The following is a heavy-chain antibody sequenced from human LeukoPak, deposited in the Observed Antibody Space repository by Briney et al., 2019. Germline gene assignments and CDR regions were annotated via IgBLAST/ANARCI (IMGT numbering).Heavy chain of an antibody. J-gene: IGHJ4*02. CDR1: GGSFSGYY. CDR2: INHSGST. D-gene: IGHD1-1*01. CDR3: AAELYHFDY. V-gene: IGHV4-34*01. Sequence: PSETLSLTCAVYGGSFSGYYWSWIRQPPGKGLEWIGEINHSGSTNYNPSLKSRVTISVDTSKNQFSLKLSSVTAADTAVYYCAAELYHFDYWGRGTLVTVSS.